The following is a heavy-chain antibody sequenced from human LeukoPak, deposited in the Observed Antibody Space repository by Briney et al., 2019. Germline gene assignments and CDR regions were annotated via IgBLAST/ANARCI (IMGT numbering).Heavy chain of an antibody. CDR3: ARLSIRGDIVGANDY. V-gene: IGHV1-2*02. D-gene: IGHD1-26*01. CDR1: GYTFTGYY. Sequence: VASVKVSCKASGYTFTGYYMHWVRQAPGQGLEWMGWINPNSGGTNYAQKFQGRVTMTRDTSISTAYMELSRLRSDDTAVYHCARLSIRGDIVGANDYWGQGTLVTVSS. J-gene: IGHJ4*02. CDR2: INPNSGGT.